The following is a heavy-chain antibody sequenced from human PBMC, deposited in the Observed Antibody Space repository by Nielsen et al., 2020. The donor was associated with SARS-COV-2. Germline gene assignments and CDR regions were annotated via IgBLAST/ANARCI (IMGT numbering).Heavy chain of an antibody. CDR1: GFTFSAYW. V-gene: IGHV3-7*01. CDR2: IRPDGTGA. CDR3: KSEGN. Sequence: GGSLRLSCAASGFTFSAYWMAGVRQAPGKGLEWLSNIRPDGTGANYVDSVKGRFTISRDNAKNLLYLQMGSLRADETAVYFWKSEGNWGQGTLVTVYS. J-gene: IGHJ4*02.